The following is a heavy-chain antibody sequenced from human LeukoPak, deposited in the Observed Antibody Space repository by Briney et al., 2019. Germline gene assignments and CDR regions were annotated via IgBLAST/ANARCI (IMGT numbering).Heavy chain of an antibody. J-gene: IGHJ4*02. CDR2: TCGGDTT. Sequence: GGSLRLSCAASGFTVSRDYMSWVRQAPGKGLEWVSVTCGGDTTYYADSVRGRFTISRDTSKNTLYLQMNSLRADDTAVYYCARAIQFGGYFDYWGQGTLVTVSS. V-gene: IGHV3-53*01. CDR3: ARAIQFGGYFDY. D-gene: IGHD2-15*01. CDR1: GFTVSRDY.